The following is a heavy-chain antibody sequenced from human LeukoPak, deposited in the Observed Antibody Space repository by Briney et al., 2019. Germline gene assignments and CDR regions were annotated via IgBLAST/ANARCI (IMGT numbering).Heavy chain of an antibody. CDR2: INNNNGYT. V-gene: IGHV1-18*01. J-gene: IGHJ4*02. CDR1: GYTFSTSG. D-gene: IGHD4-23*01. CDR3: TKDDTVVGDY. Sequence: ASVTVSCKASGYTFSTSGITWVRQAPRQGLEWMGWINNNNGYTNYAQNLQGGVIMTTDTSTNTAYMELRSLKSDDTAVYYCTKDDTVVGDYWGQGTLVTVSS.